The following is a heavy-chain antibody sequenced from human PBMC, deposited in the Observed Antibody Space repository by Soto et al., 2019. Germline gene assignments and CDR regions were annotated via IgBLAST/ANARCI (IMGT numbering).Heavy chain of an antibody. V-gene: IGHV3-23*01. CDR3: ARGGFLEWFTFDY. D-gene: IGHD3-3*01. Sequence: PXESLRLSCAASGFTFSSYAMNWVRQAPGKGLEWVSVISGTGGSTYYADSVKGRFTISRDNSKNTLYLQMNSLRAEDTAVYYCARGGFLEWFTFDYWGQGTLVTVSS. CDR2: ISGTGGST. J-gene: IGHJ4*02. CDR1: GFTFSSYA.